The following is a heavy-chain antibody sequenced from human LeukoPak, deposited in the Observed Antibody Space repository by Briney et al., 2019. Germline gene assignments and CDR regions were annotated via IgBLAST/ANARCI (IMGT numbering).Heavy chain of an antibody. J-gene: IGHJ4*02. CDR2: ISWNIGSI. CDR3: TKDILPKVAPGGDYFDY. V-gene: IGHV3-9*02. D-gene: IGHD3-16*01. CDR1: GFTSDDYA. Sequence: GRSLRLSCAPSGFTSDDYAMHWVRQGPGKGLECCSGISWNIGSIGYADSVKGRFTISRDNAKNSLYLQMNSLRAEETALYYCTKDILPKVAPGGDYFDYWGQGTLVTVSS.